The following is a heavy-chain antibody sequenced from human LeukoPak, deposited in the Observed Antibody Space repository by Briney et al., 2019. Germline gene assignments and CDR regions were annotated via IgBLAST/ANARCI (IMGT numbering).Heavy chain of an antibody. CDR3: AREGVTTHPGMDV. CDR2: IYSGGST. Sequence: PGGSLTLSCAASGFTVSSNYMSWVRQAPGKGLEWVSVIYSGGSTYYADSVKGRFTISRDNSKNTLYLQMNSLRAEDTAVYYCAREGVTTHPGMDVWGQGTPVTVSS. J-gene: IGHJ6*02. CDR1: GFTVSSNY. D-gene: IGHD1-1*01. V-gene: IGHV3-66*01.